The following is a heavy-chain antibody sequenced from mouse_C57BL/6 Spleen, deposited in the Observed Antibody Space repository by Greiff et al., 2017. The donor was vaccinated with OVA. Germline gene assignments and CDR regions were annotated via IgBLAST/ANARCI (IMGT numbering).Heavy chain of an antibody. Sequence: QVQLQQSGAELVKPGASVKLSCKASGYTFTEYTIHWVKQRSGQGLEWIGWFYPGSGSIKYNEKFKDKATLTADKSSSTVYMELSRLTSEHSAVYFCARHALYYGSSYVNWYFDVWGTGTTVTVSS. CDR3: ARHALYYGSSYVNWYFDV. J-gene: IGHJ1*03. D-gene: IGHD1-1*01. CDR2: FYPGSGSI. V-gene: IGHV1-62-2*01. CDR1: GYTFTEYT.